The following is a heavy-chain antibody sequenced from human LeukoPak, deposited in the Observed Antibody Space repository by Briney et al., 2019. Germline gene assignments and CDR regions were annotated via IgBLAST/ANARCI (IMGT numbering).Heavy chain of an antibody. Sequence: ASVKVSCKVSGYTLTELSMHWVRQAPGEGLEWMGGFDPEDGETIYAQKFQGRVTMTEDTSTDTAYMELSSLRSEDTAVYYCATVSRQRWLQLPSDYWGQGTLVTVSS. J-gene: IGHJ4*02. CDR3: ATVSRQRWLQLPSDY. CDR1: GYTLTELS. D-gene: IGHD5-24*01. V-gene: IGHV1-24*01. CDR2: FDPEDGET.